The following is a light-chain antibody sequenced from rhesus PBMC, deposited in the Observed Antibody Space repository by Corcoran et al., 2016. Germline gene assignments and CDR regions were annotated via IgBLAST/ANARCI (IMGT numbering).Light chain of an antibody. CDR1: RSNIGSNS. Sequence: QSVLTQPHSASEAARMSVTISCSASRSNIGSNSVSWYQQFPREAPKLLIYYNEQRPSGVSDRFSGSKSGTSASLAISGLQTKDEADYFCATCYDSLTGCVFGGGTRLTVL. CDR2: YNE. J-gene: IGLJ1*01. CDR3: ATCYDSLTGCV. V-gene: IGLV1-60*01.